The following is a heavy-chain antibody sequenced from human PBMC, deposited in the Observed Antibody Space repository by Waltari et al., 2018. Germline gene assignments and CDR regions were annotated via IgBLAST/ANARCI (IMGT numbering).Heavy chain of an antibody. CDR1: GYSISSGYY. J-gene: IGHJ5*02. Sequence: QVQLQESGPGLVKPSETLSLTCAVSGYSISSGYYWGWIRQPPGKGLEWIGSIYHSGSTSYNPTLKSRVTISVDTSKNQFSLKLSSVTAADTAVYYCACVYYDFWSGYYDGRNWFDPWGQGTLVTVSS. D-gene: IGHD3-3*01. CDR2: IYHSGST. CDR3: ACVYYDFWSGYYDGRNWFDP. V-gene: IGHV4-38-2*01.